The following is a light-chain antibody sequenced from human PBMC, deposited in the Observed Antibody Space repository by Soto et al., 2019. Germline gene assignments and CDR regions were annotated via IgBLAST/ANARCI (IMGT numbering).Light chain of an antibody. CDR1: QSISSW. CDR2: DAS. Sequence: DIQMTQSPSTLSASVGDRVTITCRASQSISSWLAWYQQKPGKAPKFLIYDASSLESGVPSRFSGSGSGTEFTLTISSLQPDDFAVYYCHQYGSSPYTFGQGTKLEI. CDR3: HQYGSSPYT. J-gene: IGKJ2*01. V-gene: IGKV1-5*01.